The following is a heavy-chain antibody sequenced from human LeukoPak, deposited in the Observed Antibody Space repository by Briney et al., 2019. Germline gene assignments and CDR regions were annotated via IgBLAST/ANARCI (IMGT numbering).Heavy chain of an antibody. V-gene: IGHV3-53*01. CDR2: IYSDNT. D-gene: IGHD2-15*01. J-gene: IGHJ4*02. Sequence: GGSLRLSCTVSGFTVSSNSMSWVRQAPGKGLEWVSFIYSDNTHYSDSVKGRLTISRDNSKNTLYLQMDSLRVEDTAIYYCAKGWYTKMFDYWGQGTLVTVSS. CDR3: AKGWYTKMFDY. CDR1: GFTVSSNS.